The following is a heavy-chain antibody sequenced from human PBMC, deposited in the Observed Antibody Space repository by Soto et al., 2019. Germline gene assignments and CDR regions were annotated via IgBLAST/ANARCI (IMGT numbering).Heavy chain of an antibody. CDR2: ISYDGSNK. J-gene: IGHJ6*02. CDR3: AKDTELQAYYYYYGMDV. D-gene: IGHD1-7*01. V-gene: IGHV3-30*18. CDR1: GFTLSSYG. Sequence: LRLSCASSGFTLSSYGMHWVRQAPGKGLEWVAVISYDGSNKYYADSVKGRFTISRDNSKNTLYLQMSSLKPEDTAVYYCAKDTELQAYYYYYGMDVWGQGTAVTVSS.